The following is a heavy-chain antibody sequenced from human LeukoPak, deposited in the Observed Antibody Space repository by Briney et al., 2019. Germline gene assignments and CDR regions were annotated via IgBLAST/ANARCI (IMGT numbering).Heavy chain of an antibody. V-gene: IGHV4-34*01. CDR2: INHSGST. Sequence: SETLSLTCAVYGGSFSGYYWSWLRQPPGKGREWIGEINHSGSTNYNPSLKSRVTISVDTSKNQFSLKLSSVTAADTAVYYCARGDYGESLDYWGQGTLVTVSS. D-gene: IGHD4-17*01. J-gene: IGHJ4*02. CDR3: ARGDYGESLDY. CDR1: GGSFSGYY.